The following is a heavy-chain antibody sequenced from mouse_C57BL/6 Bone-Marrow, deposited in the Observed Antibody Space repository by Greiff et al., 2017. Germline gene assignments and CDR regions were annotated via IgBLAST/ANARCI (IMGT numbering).Heavy chain of an antibody. D-gene: IGHD2-4*01. J-gene: IGHJ4*01. Sequence: VQLQQSGPELVKPGASVKISCKASGYSFTDYNMNWVKQSNGKSLEWIGVINPNYGTTNYNQKFKVKATLTVDQSSSTAYMQLNSLTSEDSAVYYCASGYDYDYAMDYWGQGTSVTVSS. V-gene: IGHV1-39*01. CDR3: ASGYDYDYAMDY. CDR2: INPNYGTT. CDR1: GYSFTDYN.